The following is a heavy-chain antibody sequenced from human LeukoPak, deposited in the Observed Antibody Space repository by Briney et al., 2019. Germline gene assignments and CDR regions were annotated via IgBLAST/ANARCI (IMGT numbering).Heavy chain of an antibody. CDR1: GFTFSSYG. J-gene: IGHJ4*02. CDR3: AKVHSGYDPRYYYDSSGYETFDY. D-gene: IGHD3-22*01. V-gene: IGHV3-30*18. CDR2: ISYDGSNK. Sequence: GGSLRLSCAASGFTFSSYGMHWVRQAPGKGLEWVVVISYDGSNKYYADSVKGRFTISRDNSKNTLYLQMNSLRAEDTAVYYCAKVHSGYDPRYYYDSSGYETFDYWGQGTLVTVSS.